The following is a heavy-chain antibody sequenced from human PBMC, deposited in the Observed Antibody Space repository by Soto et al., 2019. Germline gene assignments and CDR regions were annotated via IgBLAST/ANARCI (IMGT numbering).Heavy chain of an antibody. Sequence: QVTFKESGPVLVKPTETLTLTCTVSGFALNDARMGVSWIRQPPGKALEWLAHIFSNDAKFSNPALKSRLTISKDTSKSQVVLTMTDMDPVDTATYYCARILEITMIRGPWGQGTLVTVSS. J-gene: IGHJ5*02. V-gene: IGHV2-26*01. D-gene: IGHD3-10*01. CDR3: ARILEITMIRGP. CDR2: IFSNDAK. CDR1: GFALNDARMG.